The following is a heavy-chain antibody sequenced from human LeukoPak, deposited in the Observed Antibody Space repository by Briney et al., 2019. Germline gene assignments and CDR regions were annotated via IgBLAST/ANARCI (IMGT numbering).Heavy chain of an antibody. CDR1: GYTFIGSY. CDR2: IIPNSGGT. Sequence: GASVKVSCKASGYTFIGSYMHWVRQAPGRGLEWMGWIIPNSGGTDYAQKFQGRVTMTRDTSISTAYMELSRLTSDDTAVYYCARTTSTSNSFGYWGQGTLVTVSS. CDR3: ARTTSTSNSFGY. D-gene: IGHD1-1*01. J-gene: IGHJ4*02. V-gene: IGHV1-2*02.